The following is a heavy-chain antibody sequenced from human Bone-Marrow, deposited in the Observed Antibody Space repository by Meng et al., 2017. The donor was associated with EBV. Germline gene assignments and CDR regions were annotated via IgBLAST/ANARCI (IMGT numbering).Heavy chain of an antibody. CDR2: IHHSGNT. V-gene: IGHV4-4*02. J-gene: IGHJ5*02. D-gene: IGHD6-13*01. CDR3: SYWESWRFNP. CDR1: GGSIISSTW. Sequence: SGPGLVKIVATLCLPWLVSGGSIISSTWQSLLRHPPGNGLELMGVIHHSGNTSNHPSLVHVLPRSADTTNNPVSLQLMSVTTPETDVSYFSYWESWRFNPWGQGALVTVSS.